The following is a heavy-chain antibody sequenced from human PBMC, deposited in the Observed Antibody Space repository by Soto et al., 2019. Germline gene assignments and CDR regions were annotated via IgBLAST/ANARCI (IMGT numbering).Heavy chain of an antibody. CDR1: GGSISNFY. D-gene: IGHD5-18*01. CDR2: VDYSGTA. Sequence: LSLTCTVSGGSISNFYWSWIRQPPGKGLEWIGYVDYSGTANYNPSLKSRVSMSVDTSKNQLSLKVTSVTAADTAMYYCARADTAMATPFDYWGQGTLVTVSS. CDR3: ARADTAMATPFDY. J-gene: IGHJ4*02. V-gene: IGHV4-59*12.